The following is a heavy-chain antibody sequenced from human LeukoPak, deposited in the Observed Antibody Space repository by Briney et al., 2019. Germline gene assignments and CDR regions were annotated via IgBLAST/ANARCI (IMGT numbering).Heavy chain of an antibody. CDR3: VRGSFGPDI. CDR2: ISGSGDRT. Sequence: GGSLRLSCAASGFTFSTYTMSWVRQAPGKGLDWVSAISGSGDRTYYADSVKGRFTISRDNAKNTVYLQMNNLRAEDTAIYYCVRGSFGPDIWGQGTMVTVSS. CDR1: GFTFSTYT. V-gene: IGHV3-23*01. D-gene: IGHD3/OR15-3a*01. J-gene: IGHJ3*02.